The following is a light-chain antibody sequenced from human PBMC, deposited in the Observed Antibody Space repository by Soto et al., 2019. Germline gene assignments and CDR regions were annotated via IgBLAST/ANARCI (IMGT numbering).Light chain of an antibody. CDR1: QYVGAR. CDR2: YTS. CDR3: HQRQSWPRT. Sequence: EIVLTQSPATLSSSPVETATLSCRASQYVGARLAWYQHTPGQAPRLLIYYTSNRATGIPARFSGSGSGTDFTLTINSLAPEDFAIYYCHQRQSWPRTFGQGTKVDIK. J-gene: IGKJ1*01. V-gene: IGKV3-11*01.